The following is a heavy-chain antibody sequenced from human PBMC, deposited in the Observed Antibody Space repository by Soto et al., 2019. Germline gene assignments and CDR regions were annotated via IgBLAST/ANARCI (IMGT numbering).Heavy chain of an antibody. V-gene: IGHV1-69*01. Sequence: QVQLVQSGAEVKKPGSSVTVSCKASGGTFSSYAISWVRQAPGQGLEWMGWIIPFLGTANYAQKFQGRVTITVDESTSTAYMELTSLRSEDTAVYYCARVVMTTVPASYYYGMYVCGQVNTVTVSS. D-gene: IGHD4-4*01. CDR3: ARVVMTTVPASYYYGMYV. CDR2: IIPFLGTA. J-gene: IGHJ6*02. CDR1: GGTFSSYA.